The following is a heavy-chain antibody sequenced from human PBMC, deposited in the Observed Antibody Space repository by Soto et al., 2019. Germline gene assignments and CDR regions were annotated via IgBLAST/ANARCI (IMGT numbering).Heavy chain of an antibody. J-gene: IGHJ4*02. V-gene: IGHV4-39*01. CDR2: IYYSGST. CDR3: AAHGSSSWYYFDY. CDR1: GGSISSSSYY. D-gene: IGHD6-13*01. Sequence: QLQLQESGPGLVKPSETLSLTCTVSGGSISSSSYYWGWIRQPPGKGLEWIGSIYYSGSTYYNPSLKSQVTISVDTSKNQFSLKLSSVTAADTAVYYCAAHGSSSWYYFDYWGQGTLVTVSS.